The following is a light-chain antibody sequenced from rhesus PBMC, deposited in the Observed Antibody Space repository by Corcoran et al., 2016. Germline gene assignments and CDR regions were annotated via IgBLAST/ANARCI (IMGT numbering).Light chain of an antibody. Sequence: DIQMTQSPSSPPAAVGDTVTITCRASQGISSWLAWDQQKPGKAPKRLIYKATNLQSGVPSRVSGSGSGTDFTLAISSQQSDDFATYCCQRYSSRPLTFGQGTKMEIK. CDR3: QRYSSRPLT. V-gene: IGKV1-22*01. J-gene: IGKJ1*01. CDR1: QGISSW. CDR2: KAT.